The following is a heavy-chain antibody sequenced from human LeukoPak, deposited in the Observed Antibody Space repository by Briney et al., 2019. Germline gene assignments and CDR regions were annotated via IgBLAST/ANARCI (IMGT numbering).Heavy chain of an antibody. Sequence: GGSLRLSCTASGFTFGDYAMSWVRQAPGKGLEWVGFIRSKAYGGTTEYAASVKGRFTISRDDSKSIAYLQMNSLRAEDTAVYYCARQRGYYGSGVYYYYMDVWGKGTTVTVSS. J-gene: IGHJ6*03. D-gene: IGHD3-10*01. CDR3: ARQRGYYGSGVYYYYMDV. V-gene: IGHV3-49*04. CDR1: GFTFGDYA. CDR2: IRSKAYGGTT.